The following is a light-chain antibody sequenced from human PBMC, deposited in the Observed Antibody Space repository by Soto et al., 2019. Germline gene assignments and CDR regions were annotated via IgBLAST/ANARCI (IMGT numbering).Light chain of an antibody. J-gene: IGKJ1*01. Sequence: DIVMTQSPDSLAVSLGERATINCKSSQSVLYSSDNKNYLAWYQQKPGHPPKLLIYWASTRESGVPDRFSGSGSGTDFTLTISSLLAEDVAVYYCQQYYSTPRTFGQGTKVEIK. CDR3: QQYYSTPRT. V-gene: IGKV4-1*01. CDR2: WAS. CDR1: QSVLYSSDNKNY.